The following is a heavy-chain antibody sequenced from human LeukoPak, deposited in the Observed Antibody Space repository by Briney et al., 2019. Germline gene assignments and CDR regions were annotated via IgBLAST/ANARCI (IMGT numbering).Heavy chain of an antibody. CDR1: GYTFTSYD. Sequence: ASVKVSCKASGYTFTSYDINWVRQATGQGLELIGCMNPNSGNTGYAQKFQGRVTMTRNTSISTAYIELSSLRSEDTAVYYCARGSPSYCGGDCYPDDAFDIWGQGTMVTVSS. CDR3: ARGSPSYCGGDCYPDDAFDI. D-gene: IGHD2-21*02. V-gene: IGHV1-8*01. CDR2: MNPNSGNT. J-gene: IGHJ3*02.